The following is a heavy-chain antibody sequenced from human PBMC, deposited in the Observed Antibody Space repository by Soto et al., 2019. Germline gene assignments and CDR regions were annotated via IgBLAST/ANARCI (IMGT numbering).Heavy chain of an antibody. J-gene: IGHJ4*02. Sequence: GASVKVSCKVSGYTLTELSMHWVRQAPGKGLEWMGGFDPEDGETIYAQKFQGRVTMTEDTSTDTAYMELSSLRSEDTAVYYCATDQMRYFDWPRLDYWGQGTLVTVSS. CDR2: FDPEDGET. CDR3: ATDQMRYFDWPRLDY. CDR1: GYTLTELS. V-gene: IGHV1-24*01. D-gene: IGHD3-9*01.